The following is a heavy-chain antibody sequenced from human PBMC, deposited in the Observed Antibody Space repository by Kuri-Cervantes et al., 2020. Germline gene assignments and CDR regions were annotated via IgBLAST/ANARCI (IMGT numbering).Heavy chain of an antibody. CDR1: GGSISSTSYY. V-gene: IGHV4-39*07. D-gene: IGHD2-8*02. Sequence: SETLSLTCTVSGGSISSTSYYWGWIRQPPGKGLEWIGSIYLDGTTYYSPSLKSRITISMHTSTNQFSLRLNSVAATDTAVYFCARRGDVLGIPGMDVWGKGTTVTVSS. CDR2: IYLDGTT. J-gene: IGHJ6*03. CDR3: ARRGDVLGIPGMDV.